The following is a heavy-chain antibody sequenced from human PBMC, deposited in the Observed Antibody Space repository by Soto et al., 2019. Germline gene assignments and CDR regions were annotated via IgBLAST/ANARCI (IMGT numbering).Heavy chain of an antibody. CDR2: IKQDGSEK. Sequence: PGGSLRLSCAASGFTFSSYWMSWVRQAPGKXLEWVANIKQDGSEKYNVDSVKGRFTISRDNATNSLYLQMNSLRAEDTAVYYCARDGHVVVTGIRRFAFDIWGQGSMVTVSS. V-gene: IGHV3-7*01. D-gene: IGHD2-21*02. J-gene: IGHJ3*02. CDR3: ARDGHVVVTGIRRFAFDI. CDR1: GFTFSSYW.